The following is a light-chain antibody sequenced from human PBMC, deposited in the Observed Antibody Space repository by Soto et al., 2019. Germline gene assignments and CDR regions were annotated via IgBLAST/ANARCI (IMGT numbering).Light chain of an antibody. CDR3: QQSYSTPPYT. CDR1: QYISSY. V-gene: IGKV1-39*01. CDR2: AAS. J-gene: IGKJ2*01. Sequence: DIQMTQSPSSLSASVGDRVTIACRASQYISSYLNWYQQKPGEAPKLLIYAASNLQTGVPSRFSGSGSETDFTLTISSLQPEDFATYYCQQSYSTPPYTFGQGTKLEI.